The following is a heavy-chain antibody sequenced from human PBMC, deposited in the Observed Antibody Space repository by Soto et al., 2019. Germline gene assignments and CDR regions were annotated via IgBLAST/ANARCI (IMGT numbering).Heavy chain of an antibody. V-gene: IGHV2-5*02. J-gene: IGHJ4*02. CDR2: IYWDDDK. CDR3: ANRPGGYGALTFDY. D-gene: IGHD5-18*01. Sequence: QITLKESGPTMVKPTQTLTLTCTFSGFSLSTSGVGVGWIRQPPGKALEWLELIYWDDDKRSSPTLKSRLTITKGTSKNQVVLTMTNMDPVDTATYYCANRPGGYGALTFDYWGQGTLVTVSS. CDR1: GFSLSTSGVG.